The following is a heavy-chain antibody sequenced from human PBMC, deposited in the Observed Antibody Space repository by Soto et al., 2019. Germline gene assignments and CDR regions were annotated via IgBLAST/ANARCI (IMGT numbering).Heavy chain of an antibody. CDR3: ARGGGYSYAAIDY. CDR1: CGSFIGYY. D-gene: IGHD5-18*01. Sequence: SETLSLTCAFYCGSFIGYYWSWIRQPPGKGLEWIGEINHSGSTNYNPSLKSRVTISVDTSKNQFSLKLSSVTAADTAVYYCARGGGYSYAAIDYWGQGTLVTVSS. CDR2: INHSGST. J-gene: IGHJ4*02. V-gene: IGHV4-34*01.